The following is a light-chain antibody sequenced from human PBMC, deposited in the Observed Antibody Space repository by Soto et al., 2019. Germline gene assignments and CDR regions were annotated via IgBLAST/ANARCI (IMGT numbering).Light chain of an antibody. Sequence: EIVLTKSPSTLSLSPGERDTLSCRASQSVSSSYLAWYQQKTGQAPRLLIFCASSRATGIPDRFSGSGSWTDFSLTISRMEPQDFVVYYCRLYGSSPPSTFGQGTRLEIK. J-gene: IGKJ5*01. CDR2: CAS. CDR1: QSVSSSY. V-gene: IGKV3-20*01. CDR3: RLYGSSPPST.